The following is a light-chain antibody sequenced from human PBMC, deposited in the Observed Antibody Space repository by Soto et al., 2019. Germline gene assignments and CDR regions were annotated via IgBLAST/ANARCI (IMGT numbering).Light chain of an antibody. V-gene: IGLV2-14*01. J-gene: IGLJ1*01. CDR2: EVS. CDR3: SSYPSSSTQV. Sequence: QSVLTQPASVSGSPGQSITISCTGTSSDVGGYNYVSWYQQHPGKAPKLMIYEVSNRPSGVSNRFSGSKSGNTASLTISGLQAEDEADYYCSSYPSSSTQVFGTGTKLTVL. CDR1: SSDVGGYNY.